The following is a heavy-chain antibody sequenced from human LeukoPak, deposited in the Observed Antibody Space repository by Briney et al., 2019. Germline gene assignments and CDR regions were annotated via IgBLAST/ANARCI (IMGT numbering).Heavy chain of an antibody. Sequence: SETLSLTCAVYGGSFSGYYWSWIRQPPGKGLEWIGEINHSGSTNYNPSLKSRATISVDRSKNQFSLKLSSVTAADTAVYYCARNSYGTPRSPYYFDYWGQGTLVTVSS. V-gene: IGHV4-34*01. CDR1: GGSFSGYY. CDR2: INHSGST. D-gene: IGHD5-18*01. J-gene: IGHJ4*02. CDR3: ARNSYGTPRSPYYFDY.